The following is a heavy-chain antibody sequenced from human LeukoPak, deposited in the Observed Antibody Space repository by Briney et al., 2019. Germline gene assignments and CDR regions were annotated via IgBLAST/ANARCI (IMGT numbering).Heavy chain of an antibody. D-gene: IGHD3-3*01. CDR1: GGSFSGYY. Sequence: SETLSLTCAVYGGSFSGYYWSWIRQPPGKGLEWIGEINHSGSTNYNPSLKSRVTISVDTSKNQFSLKLSSVTAADTAVYYCARHATTIYDFWSGYIDDAFDIWGQGTMVTVSS. J-gene: IGHJ3*02. CDR2: INHSGST. V-gene: IGHV4-34*01. CDR3: ARHATTIYDFWSGYIDDAFDI.